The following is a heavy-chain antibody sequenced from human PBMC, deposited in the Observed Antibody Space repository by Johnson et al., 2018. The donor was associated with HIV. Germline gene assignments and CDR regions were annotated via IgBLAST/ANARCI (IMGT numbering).Heavy chain of an antibody. CDR2: ISYDGSNK. CDR1: GFTFSSYA. V-gene: IGHV3-30*04. D-gene: IGHD6-6*01. Sequence: QVQLVESGGGVVQPGRSLRLSCAASGFTFSSYAMHWVRQAPGKGLEWVAVISYDGSNKYYADSVKGRFTISRDNSKNTLYLQMNSLRAEDTAVYYCARVYSSSSAHAFDIWGQGTKVTVSS. J-gene: IGHJ3*02. CDR3: ARVYSSSSAHAFDI.